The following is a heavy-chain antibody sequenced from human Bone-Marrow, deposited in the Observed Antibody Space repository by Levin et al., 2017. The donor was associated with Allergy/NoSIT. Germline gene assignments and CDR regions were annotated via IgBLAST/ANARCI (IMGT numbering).Heavy chain of an antibody. Sequence: SGPTLVKPTQTLTLTCTFSGFSLSPPGVAVGWIRPPPGKALEWLALILWDDDKHFSPSLKSRLTITTDTSTNQVVLTMTNMDPVDTGTYYFAHSMSVEVTDYFDYWGQGTLVTVSS. CDR1: GFSLSPPGVA. V-gene: IGHV2-5*02. D-gene: IGHD4-11*01. CDR2: ILWDDDK. CDR3: AHSMSVEVTDYFDY. J-gene: IGHJ4*02.